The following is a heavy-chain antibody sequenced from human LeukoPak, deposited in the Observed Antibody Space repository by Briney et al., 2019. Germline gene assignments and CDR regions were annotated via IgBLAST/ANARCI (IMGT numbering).Heavy chain of an antibody. CDR2: INHSGST. CDR1: GFTFSSYA. Sequence: GSLRLSCAASGFTFSSYAMSWIRQPPGKGLEWIGEINHSGSTNYNPSLKSRVTISVDTSKNQFSLKLSSVTAADTAVYYCARGHGKNSGSYYYFDYWGQGTLVTVSS. D-gene: IGHD1-26*01. CDR3: ARGHGKNSGSYYYFDY. J-gene: IGHJ4*02. V-gene: IGHV4-34*01.